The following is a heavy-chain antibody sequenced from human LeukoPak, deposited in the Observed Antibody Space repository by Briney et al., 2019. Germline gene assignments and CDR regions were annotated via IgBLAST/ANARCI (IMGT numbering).Heavy chain of an antibody. CDR2: IYYSGST. CDR1: GGSISSYY. J-gene: IGHJ4*02. CDR3: ARVYDHGSGSFYNDY. Sequence: SETLSLTCTVSGGSISSYYWNWIRQPPGKGLKWIGYIYYSGSTNYNPSLKSRVTISVDTSKNQFSLRLSSVPAADTAVYYCARVYDHGSGSFYNDYWGQGTLVTVSS. V-gene: IGHV4-59*01. D-gene: IGHD3-10*01.